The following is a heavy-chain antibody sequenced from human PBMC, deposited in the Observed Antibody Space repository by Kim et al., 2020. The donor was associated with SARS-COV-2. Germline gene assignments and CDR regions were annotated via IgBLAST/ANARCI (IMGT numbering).Heavy chain of an antibody. CDR1: GGSISSSNW. Sequence: SETLSLTCAVSGGSISSSNWWSWVRQPPGKGLEWIGEIYHSGSTNYNPSLKSRVTISVDKSKNQFSLKLSSVTAAYTAVYYCARVSESITMIVVVRAYYYYGMDVWGQGTTVTVSS. J-gene: IGHJ6*02. CDR2: IYHSGST. V-gene: IGHV4-4*02. CDR3: ARVSESITMIVVVRAYYYYGMDV. D-gene: IGHD3-22*01.